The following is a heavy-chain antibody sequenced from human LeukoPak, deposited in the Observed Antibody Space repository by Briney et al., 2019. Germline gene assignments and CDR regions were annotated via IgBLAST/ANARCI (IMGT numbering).Heavy chain of an antibody. J-gene: IGHJ5*02. CDR3: ARESVVPAARQYNWFDP. V-gene: IGHV4-34*01. CDR1: GGSFSGYY. CDR2: INHSGST. Sequence: SETLSLTCAVYGGSFSGYYWSWIRQPPGKGLEWIGEINHSGSTSYNPSLKSRVTISVDTSKNQFSLKLSSVTAADTAVYYCARESVVPAARQYNWFDPWGQGTLVTVSS. D-gene: IGHD2-2*01.